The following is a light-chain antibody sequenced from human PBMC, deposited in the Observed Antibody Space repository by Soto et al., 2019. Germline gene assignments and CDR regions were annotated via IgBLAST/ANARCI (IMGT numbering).Light chain of an antibody. CDR1: QTISSW. CDR3: QHHYSYSEA. Sequence: DIQMTQSPSTLYGSVGDRVSRACGASQTISSWLAWYQQKPGKAPKLLIYKASTLKSGVPSRFSVSGSGTEFTLTLSRLQHDDFATYYCQHHYSYSEAFGQGTKVDIK. V-gene: IGKV1-5*03. CDR2: KAS. J-gene: IGKJ1*01.